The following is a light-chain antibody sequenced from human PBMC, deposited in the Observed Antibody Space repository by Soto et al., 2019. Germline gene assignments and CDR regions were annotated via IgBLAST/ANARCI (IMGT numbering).Light chain of an antibody. CDR3: MQALQTPIT. V-gene: IGKV2-28*01. Sequence: IVMSQSPLSLPVTPGEPASISCRSSQSLLHNNGNNYLDWYLQKPGQSPQLLIYLGSNRASGVPDRFSGSGSGTDFTLKISRVEAEDVGVYYCMQALQTPITFGQGTRLEIK. J-gene: IGKJ5*01. CDR1: QSLLHNNGNNY. CDR2: LGS.